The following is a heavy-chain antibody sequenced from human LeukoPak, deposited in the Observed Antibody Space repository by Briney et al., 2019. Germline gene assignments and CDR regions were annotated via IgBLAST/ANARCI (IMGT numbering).Heavy chain of an antibody. V-gene: IGHV3-74*01. D-gene: IGHD2-21*02. CDR3: ARVPTPLYCGGDCYFDY. J-gene: IGHJ4*02. Sequence: GGSLRLSCAASGFTFSSYWMHWVRQAPGKGLVWVSHINTAGSSTTYADSVKGRFTISRDNSKNTLYLQMNSLRAEDTAVYYCARVPTPLYCGGDCYFDYWGQGTLVTVSS. CDR2: INTAGSST. CDR1: GFTFSSYW.